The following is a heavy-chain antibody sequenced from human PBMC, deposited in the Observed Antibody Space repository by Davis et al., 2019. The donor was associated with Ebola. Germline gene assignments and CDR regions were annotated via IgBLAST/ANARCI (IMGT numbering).Heavy chain of an antibody. D-gene: IGHD6-6*01. J-gene: IGHJ2*01. CDR3: ARGGSSPWYFDL. V-gene: IGHV1-18*01. CDR1: GYTFTSYG. CDR2: ISAYNGNT. Sequence: PGGSLRLSCAASGYTFTSYGISWVRQAPGQGLEWMGWISAYNGNTNYAQKLQGRVTMTTDTSTSTAYMELRSLRSDDTAVYYCARGGSSPWYFDLWGRGTLVTVSS.